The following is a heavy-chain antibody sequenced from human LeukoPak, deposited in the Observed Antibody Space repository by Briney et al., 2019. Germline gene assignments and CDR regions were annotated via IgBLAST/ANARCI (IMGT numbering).Heavy chain of an antibody. CDR2: IIPIFGTE. CDR3: ARGLWFGQEGNWFDP. V-gene: IGHV1-69*05. CDR1: GGTFSSYA. Sequence: ASVKVSCKASGGTFSSYAISWVRQAPGQGLEWMGGIIPIFGTENYAQKFQGRVTITTDESTSTAYMELSSLRSEDTAVYYCARGLWFGQEGNWFDPWGQGTLVTVSS. D-gene: IGHD3-10*01. J-gene: IGHJ5*02.